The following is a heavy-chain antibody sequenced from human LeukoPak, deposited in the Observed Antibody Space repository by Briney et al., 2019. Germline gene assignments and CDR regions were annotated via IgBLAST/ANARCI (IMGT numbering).Heavy chain of an antibody. Sequence: ASVKVSCNISGYTLTDFSMHWVRQAPGKGLEWMGGFNREDDEPIYAPHFRGRVTVTEDTSTGTAYMELSSLRSEDAAVYYCATLDSYYDNSGRPLIPDWGQGTLVTVSS. CDR1: GYTLTDFS. J-gene: IGHJ4*02. CDR2: FNREDDEP. D-gene: IGHD3-22*01. CDR3: ATLDSYYDNSGRPLIPD. V-gene: IGHV1-24*01.